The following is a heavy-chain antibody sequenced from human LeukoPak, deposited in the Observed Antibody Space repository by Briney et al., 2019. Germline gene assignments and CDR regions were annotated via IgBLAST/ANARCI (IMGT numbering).Heavy chain of an antibody. CDR1: GFTFSSYE. J-gene: IGHJ3*02. Sequence: PGGSLRLSCAASGFTFSSYEMNWVRQAPGKGLEWVSYISSSGSTIYYADSVNGRFTISRDNAKNSLYLQMNSLRAEDTAVYYCARDWAPVGAVGADAFDIWGQGTMVTVSS. CDR3: ARDWAPVGAVGADAFDI. D-gene: IGHD1-26*01. CDR2: ISSSGSTI. V-gene: IGHV3-48*03.